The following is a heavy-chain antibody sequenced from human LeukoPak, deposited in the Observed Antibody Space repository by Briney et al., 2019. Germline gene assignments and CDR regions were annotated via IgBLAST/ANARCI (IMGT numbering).Heavy chain of an antibody. D-gene: IGHD4-17*01. CDR2: ISSSRSYI. CDR3: ARASVPQDYGFNIPGN. J-gene: IGHJ4*02. CDR1: GFTFSRYV. V-gene: IGHV3-21*01. Sequence: GGSLRLSCAASGFTFSRYVMNWVRQAPGKGLEWVSSISSSRSYIYYADSVKGRFTISRDNARNSLYLQMDSLRAEDTAVYYCARASVPQDYGFNIPGNWGQGTLVTVSA.